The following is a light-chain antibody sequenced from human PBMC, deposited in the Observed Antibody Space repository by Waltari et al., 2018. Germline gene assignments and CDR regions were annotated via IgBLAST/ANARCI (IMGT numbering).Light chain of an antibody. J-gene: IGKJ1*01. CDR3: QQYYSHVRT. V-gene: IGKV4-1*01. CDR2: WAS. CDR1: QSVLYSSNNKNY. Sequence: DIVMTQSPDSLAVSLGERATINCKSSQSVLYSSNNKNYLAWYQQKPGQAPKLLIYWASTRESGVPDRFSGSGSGTEFTLTISSLQAEDVAVDYCQQYYSHVRTFGQGTKVEVK.